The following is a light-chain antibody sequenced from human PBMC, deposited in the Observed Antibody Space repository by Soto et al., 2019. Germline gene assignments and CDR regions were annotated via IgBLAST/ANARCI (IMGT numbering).Light chain of an antibody. V-gene: IGLV2-23*01. J-gene: IGLJ3*02. CDR3: CSYAGSNAWV. Sequence: QSALTQPASVSESPGQSITISCTGTSSDVGIYNLVSWYQLHPGKAPKLMIYDNTKRPSVVANRFSGSKSGKAASLTISGLQAEDEADYYGCSYAGSNAWVFGGWTKLTVL. CDR1: SSDVGIYNL. CDR2: DNT.